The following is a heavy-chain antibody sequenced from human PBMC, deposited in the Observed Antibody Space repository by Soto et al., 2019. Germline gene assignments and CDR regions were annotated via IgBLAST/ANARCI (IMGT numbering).Heavy chain of an antibody. D-gene: IGHD6-13*01. J-gene: IGHJ4*02. Sequence: SDTLSLTCTVSGVSISSSSYYWVWIRQPPGKGLEWIGSIYYSGSTYYNPSLKSRVTISVDTSKNQFSLKLSSVTAADTAVYYCARLGSSSWYGYWGQGTLVTVSS. CDR1: GVSISSSSYY. CDR2: IYYSGST. CDR3: ARLGSSSWYGY. V-gene: IGHV4-39*01.